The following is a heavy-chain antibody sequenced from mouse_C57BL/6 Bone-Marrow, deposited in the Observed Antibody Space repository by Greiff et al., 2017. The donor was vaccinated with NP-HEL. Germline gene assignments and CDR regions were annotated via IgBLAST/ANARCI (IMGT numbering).Heavy chain of an antibody. CDR2: IYPRSGNT. V-gene: IGHV1-81*01. J-gene: IGHJ2*01. CDR1: GYTFTSYG. CDR3: ARCYYSNYVY. D-gene: IGHD2-5*01. Sequence: HLVESGAELARPGASVKLSCKASGYTFTSYGISWVKQRTGQGLEWIGEIYPRSGNTYYNEKFKGKATLTADKSSSTAYMELRSLTSEDSAVYFCARCYYSNYVYWGQGTTLTVSS.